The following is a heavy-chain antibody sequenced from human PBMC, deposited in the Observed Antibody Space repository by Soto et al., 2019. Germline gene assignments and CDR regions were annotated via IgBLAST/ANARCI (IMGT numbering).Heavy chain of an antibody. CDR3: AKAYGSSGSSFQH. V-gene: IGHV3-9*01. J-gene: IGHJ6*02. Sequence: EVQLVESGGGLVQPGRSLRLSCAASGFTFDDYAMHWVRQAPGKGLEWVSGISWNSGSIGYADSVKGRFTISRDNAKNSLYLQMNSLRAEDTALYYCAKAYGSSGSSFQHWGQGTTVTVSS. D-gene: IGHD3-22*01. CDR1: GFTFDDYA. CDR2: ISWNSGSI.